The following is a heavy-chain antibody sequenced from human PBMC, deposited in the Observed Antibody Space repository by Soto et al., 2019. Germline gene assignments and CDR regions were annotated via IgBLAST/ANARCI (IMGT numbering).Heavy chain of an antibody. Sequence: GGSLRLSCAASGFTVSSNYMSWVRQAPGKGLEWVSVIYSGGSTYYADSVKGRFTISRDNSKNTLYLQMNSLRAEDTAVYYCARVGSGSRFGMDVWGQGATVTVSS. J-gene: IGHJ6*02. V-gene: IGHV3-53*01. CDR2: IYSGGST. D-gene: IGHD6-19*01. CDR3: ARVGSGSRFGMDV. CDR1: GFTVSSNY.